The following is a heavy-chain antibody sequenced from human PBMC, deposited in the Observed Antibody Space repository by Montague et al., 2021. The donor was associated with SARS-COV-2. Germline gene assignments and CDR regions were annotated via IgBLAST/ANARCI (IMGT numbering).Heavy chain of an antibody. CDR3: ASSYYYGSGTYVYNYYMDV. D-gene: IGHD3-10*01. J-gene: IGHJ6*03. V-gene: IGHV4-39*01. CDR1: GGSVSSSPYY. Sequence: SETRFLTCTVSGGSVSSSPYYWGWIRQPPGRGLEWVGSISYSGRTYFSPSLKSRLTISVDSSENQFSLRLSSVTAADTAVYYCASSYYYGSGTYVYNYYMDVWGKGTTVTVSS. CDR2: ISYSGRT.